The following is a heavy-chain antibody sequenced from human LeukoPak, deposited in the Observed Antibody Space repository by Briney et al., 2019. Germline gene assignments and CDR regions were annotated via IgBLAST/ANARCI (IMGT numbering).Heavy chain of an antibody. Sequence: SVKVSCKASEYTFTGYYIHWVRQAPGQGLEWMGGIIPIFGTADYAQKFQGRVTITADESTSTAYMELSSLRSEDTAVYYCASASRITMLRGANDYWGQGTLVTVSS. J-gene: IGHJ4*02. CDR2: IIPIFGTA. D-gene: IGHD3-10*01. CDR1: EYTFTGYY. CDR3: ASASRITMLRGANDY. V-gene: IGHV1-69*13.